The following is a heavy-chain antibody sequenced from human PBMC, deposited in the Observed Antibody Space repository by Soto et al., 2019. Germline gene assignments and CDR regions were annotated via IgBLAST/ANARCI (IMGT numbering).Heavy chain of an antibody. V-gene: IGHV1-18*01. J-gene: IGHJ5*02. CDR2: ISAYNGDS. CDR3: ARSSGTSYIWFDP. D-gene: IGHD1-26*01. CDR1: GYAFSTYG. Sequence: QVQLVQSATEVKKPGASVKVSCKSSGYAFSTYGISWVRQAPGQGLEWMAWISAYNGDSNYAQHLQDSVTLTTDTSTSTAYMELRSLRSDDTAVYFCARSSGTSYIWFDPWGQGTLAIVSP.